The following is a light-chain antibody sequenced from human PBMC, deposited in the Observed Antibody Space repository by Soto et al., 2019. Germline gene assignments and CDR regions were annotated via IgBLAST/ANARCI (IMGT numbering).Light chain of an antibody. V-gene: IGKV3-11*01. CDR2: DAS. CDR3: QQRSNWPPVIT. Sequence: EIVLTQSPATLSLSPGERVTLSCRASQSFSSYLAWYQQKPGQAPRLLIYDASKRATGIPARFSGRGSGTEFTLTGSSLEPEDFAVYYCQQRSNWPPVITFRQGTRLEIK. J-gene: IGKJ5*01. CDR1: QSFSSY.